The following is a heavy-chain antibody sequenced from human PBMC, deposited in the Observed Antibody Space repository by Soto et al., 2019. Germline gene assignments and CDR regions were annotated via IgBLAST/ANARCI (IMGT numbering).Heavy chain of an antibody. Sequence: PGRSLRLSCAGSGFTFSDYFITWIRQAPGKGLEWISYINNDATYRKYADSVKGRFTVSRDNAKNSVFLQMNSLRPEDTALYYCGKGDTIFGVVDEWGQGTLVTVYS. V-gene: IGHV3-11*06. CDR3: GKGDTIFGVVDE. CDR1: GFTFSDYF. D-gene: IGHD3-3*01. J-gene: IGHJ4*02. CDR2: INNDATYR.